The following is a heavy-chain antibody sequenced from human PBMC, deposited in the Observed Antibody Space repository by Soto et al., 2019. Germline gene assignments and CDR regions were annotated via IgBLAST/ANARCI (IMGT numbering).Heavy chain of an antibody. CDR2: INADGHST. V-gene: IGHV3-23*01. J-gene: IGHJ5*01. D-gene: IGHD3-22*01. Sequence: GGSLRLSCAASGFRFSDYSTSWVRQVPGGGLEWVAVINADGHSTYFADSVKGRFTITRDNFKDTMSLEMHYLRPEDTAVYHCAKIASLFYDIRGFYGSFGSWGQGTQVTVSS. CDR1: GFRFSDYS. CDR3: AKIASLFYDIRGFYGSFGS.